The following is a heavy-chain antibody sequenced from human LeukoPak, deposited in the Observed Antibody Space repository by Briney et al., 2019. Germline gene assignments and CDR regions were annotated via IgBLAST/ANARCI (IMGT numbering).Heavy chain of an antibody. Sequence: GWALRLSCAASGFTFDDYGMSWVRQAPGKGLEWVSGINWNGGSTGYADSVKGRFTISRDNAKNSLYLQMNSLRAEDTALYYCARGVRRRGYSGYGGLDYWGQGTLVTVSS. CDR1: GFTFDDYG. V-gene: IGHV3-20*04. J-gene: IGHJ4*02. CDR3: ARGVRRRGYSGYGGLDY. CDR2: INWNGGST. D-gene: IGHD5-12*01.